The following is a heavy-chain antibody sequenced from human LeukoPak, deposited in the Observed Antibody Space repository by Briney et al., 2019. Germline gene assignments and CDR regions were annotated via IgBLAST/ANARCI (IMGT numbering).Heavy chain of an antibody. CDR2: IYYTGST. Sequence: PSETLSLTCTVSGGSISSGDYYWSWIRQPPGKGLEWIGYIYYTGSTNYNPSIRSRVTISVDTSKNQLSLKLTSVTPADTAVYYCARKAAAGIPPLYNWFDPWGQGTLVTVSA. CDR1: GGSISSGDYY. V-gene: IGHV4-61*08. D-gene: IGHD6-13*01. CDR3: ARKAAAGIPPLYNWFDP. J-gene: IGHJ5*02.